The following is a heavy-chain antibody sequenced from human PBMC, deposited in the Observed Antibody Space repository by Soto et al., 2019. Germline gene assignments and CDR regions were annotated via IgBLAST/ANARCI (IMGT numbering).Heavy chain of an antibody. CDR1: GFTFSSYV. CDR3: AKDKESSSWANYYYSMDV. Sequence: EVQLLESGGGLVQPGGSLRLSCAGSGFTFSSYVMSWVRQVPGKGLEWVSAISGSGDTTFYADSVKGRFTISSDNSKNTLYLQMNSLTTEDTATYYCAKDKESSSWANYYYSMDVWGQGTTVTVSS. J-gene: IGHJ6*02. CDR2: ISGSGDTT. V-gene: IGHV3-23*01. D-gene: IGHD6-13*01.